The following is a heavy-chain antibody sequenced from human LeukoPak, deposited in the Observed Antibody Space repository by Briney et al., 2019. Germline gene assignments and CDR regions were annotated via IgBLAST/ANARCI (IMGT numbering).Heavy chain of an antibody. CDR2: IYYSGST. J-gene: IGHJ4*02. D-gene: IGHD1-26*01. Sequence: SETLSLTCTVSGGSISSYYWGWIRQPPGKGLEWIGSIYYSGSTYYNPSLKSRVTISVDTSKNQFSLKLSSVTAADTAVYYCARQLEWELPYFDYWGQGTLVTVSS. V-gene: IGHV4-39*01. CDR1: GGSISSYY. CDR3: ARQLEWELPYFDY.